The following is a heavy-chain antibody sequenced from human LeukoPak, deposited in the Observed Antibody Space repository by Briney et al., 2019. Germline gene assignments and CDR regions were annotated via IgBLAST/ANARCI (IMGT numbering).Heavy chain of an antibody. CDR2: IYSDGST. D-gene: IGHD5-12*01. J-gene: IGHJ4*02. CDR3: AKDQFGGYGSIDY. V-gene: IGHV3-23*01. Sequence: GGSLRLSCAASGFTFSTYAIMWVRQAPGKGLHWVSSIYSDGSTYYADSVRGRFIISRGNSKNTLHLQMNSLRAEDTAIYYCAKDQFGGYGSIDYWGQGTLVTVSS. CDR1: GFTFSTYA.